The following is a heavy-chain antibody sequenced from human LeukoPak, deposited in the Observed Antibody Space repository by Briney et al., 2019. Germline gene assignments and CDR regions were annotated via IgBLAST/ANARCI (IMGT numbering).Heavy chain of an antibody. V-gene: IGHV3-9*01. J-gene: IGHJ3*01. CDR2: VNRNSGTI. D-gene: IGHD1-26*01. CDR1: GFTFYDYA. Sequence: PGGSLTLSCAASGFTFYDYAMHWVRQVPGKGLEWVGGVNRNSGTIAYGDSVKGGVTIYRDNARNSLYLQMISLRTEDTALYYCAKDLAVGATPRVYAFDVWGQGTMVTVS. CDR3: AKDLAVGATPRVYAFDV.